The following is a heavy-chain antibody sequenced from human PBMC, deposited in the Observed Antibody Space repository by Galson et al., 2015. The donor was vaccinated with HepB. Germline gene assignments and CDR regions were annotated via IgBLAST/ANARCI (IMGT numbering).Heavy chain of an antibody. CDR2: IHYGGGT. D-gene: IGHD3-3*01. CDR3: ARNHRVTIVGVINRGAWFDP. CDR1: GGSISSGGYY. V-gene: IGHV4-31*03. Sequence: TLSLTCTVSGGSISSGGYYWSWIRQHPGKGLEWIGHIHYGGGTYYNPSLESRLTISIDTSKNQFSLRLTSVTAADTAVYYCARNHRVTIVGVINRGAWFDPWGQGTLVTVSS. J-gene: IGHJ5*01.